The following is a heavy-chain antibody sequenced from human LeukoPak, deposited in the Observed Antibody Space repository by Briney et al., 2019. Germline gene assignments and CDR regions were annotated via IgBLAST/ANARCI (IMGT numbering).Heavy chain of an antibody. CDR2: IYYSGST. CDR1: GGSISSSSDY. D-gene: IGHD5-12*01. J-gene: IGHJ4*02. Sequence: SETLSLTCTVSGGSISSSSDYWGWIRQPPGEGLEWIGSIYYSGSTYYNPSLKSRVTISVDTSKNQFSLKLSSVTAADTAVYYCAREGSWLPFDYWGQGTLVTVSS. V-gene: IGHV4-39*07. CDR3: AREGSWLPFDY.